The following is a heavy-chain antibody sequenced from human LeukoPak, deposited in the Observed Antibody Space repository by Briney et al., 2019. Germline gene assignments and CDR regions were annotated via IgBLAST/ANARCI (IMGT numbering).Heavy chain of an antibody. CDR3: ARDPYSGTYGNTYYYYMDV. D-gene: IGHD1-26*01. J-gene: IGHJ6*03. CDR2: IYTDGST. CDR1: GFTVSSNY. Sequence: PGGSLRLSCAASGFTVSSNYMSWVRQAPGKGLEWVSVIYTDGSTYYSDSVKGRFTISRDNSKNTLYLQMNSLRAEDSGVYYCARDPYSGTYGNTYYYYMDVWGKGTTVTISS. V-gene: IGHV3-53*01.